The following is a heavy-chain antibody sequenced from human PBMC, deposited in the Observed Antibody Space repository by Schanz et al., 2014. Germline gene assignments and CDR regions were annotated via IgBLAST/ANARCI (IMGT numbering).Heavy chain of an antibody. CDR2: NIPILDKT. V-gene: IGHV1-69*04. D-gene: IGHD2-2*01. Sequence: QVQLVQSGGEVKKPGASATVSCKASGYTFNNHGISWVRQAPGQGLEWMGRNIPILDKTNYAQKFQGRVTMTADKSTSTVYMELRNVRYDDTAMYYCARGIPYCSSTSCSGLDAYDVWGQGTLVTVSS. J-gene: IGHJ3*01. CDR1: GYTFNNHG. CDR3: ARGIPYCSSTSCSGLDAYDV.